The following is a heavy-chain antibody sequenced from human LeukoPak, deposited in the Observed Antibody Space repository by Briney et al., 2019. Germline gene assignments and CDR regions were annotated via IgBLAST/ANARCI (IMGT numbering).Heavy chain of an antibody. CDR3: ARDQGLTAPPPYGLDV. J-gene: IGHJ6*02. Sequence: SLKVSCKTSGGTFSSSAITWVRQAPGQGLEWMGRIIPVLNITRYTQKFQGRVTITADTSTSTVYMELSSLRSEETAVYYCARDQGLTAPPPYGLDVWGQGTTVIVSS. CDR1: GGTFSSSA. D-gene: IGHD5-18*01. CDR2: IIPVLNIT. V-gene: IGHV1-69*04.